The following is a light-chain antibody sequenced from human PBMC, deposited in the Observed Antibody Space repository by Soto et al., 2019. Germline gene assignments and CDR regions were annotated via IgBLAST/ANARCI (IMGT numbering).Light chain of an antibody. V-gene: IGKV2D-29*02. J-gene: IGKJ5*01. CDR1: QSLLHITGETF. CDR3: MQSTQLPPT. CDR2: EVS. Sequence: VMNQQPLSLSAQRGQPASICCSTSQSLLHITGETFLFWYLQKPGQSPQLLIYEVSTRVSGVPDRFSGSGSGTDFTLEISRVETDDVGIYYCMQSTQLPPTFGQG.